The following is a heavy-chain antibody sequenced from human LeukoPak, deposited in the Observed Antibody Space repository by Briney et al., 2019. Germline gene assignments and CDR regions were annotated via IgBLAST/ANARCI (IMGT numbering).Heavy chain of an antibody. CDR2: INPDGSRK. CDR3: AKLLGSATTYDY. D-gene: IGHD5-24*01. CDR1: GSTFSTNW. V-gene: IGHV3-7*01. J-gene: IGHJ4*02. Sequence: GGSLRLSCEASGSTFSTNWMSWVRQAPGKGLEWVASINPDGSRKLYVDSVKGRFTISRDNTKNSLYLQMNSPGAEDTAMYYCAKLLGSATTYDYWGQGTRVTVSS.